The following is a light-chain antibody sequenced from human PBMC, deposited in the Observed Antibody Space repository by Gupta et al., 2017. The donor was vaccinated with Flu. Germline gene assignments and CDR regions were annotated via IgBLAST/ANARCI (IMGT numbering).Light chain of an antibody. Sequence: GGNNIGSKNVHWYQQKPGQAPVLVVYDDGDRPSGIPERFSGSNSENTATLTISWVEAGDEADYYCQVWDSSSDRGVFGGGTKLTVL. V-gene: IGLV3-21*02. CDR2: DDG. J-gene: IGLJ3*02. CDR3: QVWDSSSDRGV. CDR1: NIGSKN.